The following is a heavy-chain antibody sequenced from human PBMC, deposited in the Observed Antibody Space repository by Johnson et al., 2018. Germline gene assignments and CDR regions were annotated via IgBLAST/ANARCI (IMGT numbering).Heavy chain of an antibody. D-gene: IGHD6-13*01. CDR2: IKSKTDGGTT. Sequence: EVQLVESGGGLVKPGGSLRLSCAASGFTFSDYYMSWIRQAPGKGLEWVGRIKSKTDGGTTDYAAPVKGRFTISRDDSKNTLYLQMNSLRAEETAVYYCARELHSSRWTDYNYYGMDVGGQGTTVTVSS. V-gene: IGHV3-15*05. CDR1: GFTFSDYY. CDR3: ARELHSSRWTDYNYYGMDV. J-gene: IGHJ6*02.